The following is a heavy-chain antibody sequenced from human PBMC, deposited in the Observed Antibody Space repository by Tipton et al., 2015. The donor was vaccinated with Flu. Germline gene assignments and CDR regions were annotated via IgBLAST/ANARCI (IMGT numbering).Heavy chain of an antibody. V-gene: IGHV4-59*04. J-gene: IGHJ4*02. CDR3: ARLSFYDVDLKNFYFDY. Sequence: TLSLTCSVSGGSINNYYLSWIRQAPGKGLEWIGSVYYSGNSYYNPSLKSRVAMSVDTSKNHLSLNLSSVTAADTAMFYCARLSFYDVDLKNFYFDYWGQGTLVTVSS. CDR1: GGSINNYY. CDR2: VYYSGNS. D-gene: IGHD3-10*02.